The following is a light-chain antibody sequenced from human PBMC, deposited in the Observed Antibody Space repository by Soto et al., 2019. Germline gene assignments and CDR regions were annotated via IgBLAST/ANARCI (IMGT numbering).Light chain of an antibody. CDR2: EVS. CDR3: FSYTSSTAYV. Sequence: QSVLAQPASVSGSPGQSITISCTGTSSDVGGYNYVSWYQLHPGKAPKLMIYEVSNRPSGISNRFSASKSGNTASLTISGLQAEDEADYYCFSYTSSTAYVFXTGTKATVL. J-gene: IGLJ1*01. CDR1: SSDVGGYNY. V-gene: IGLV2-14*01.